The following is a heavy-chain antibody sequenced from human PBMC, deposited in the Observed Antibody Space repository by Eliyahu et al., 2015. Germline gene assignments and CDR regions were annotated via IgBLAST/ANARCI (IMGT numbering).Heavy chain of an antibody. CDR3: ARIAVVTAAVDY. J-gene: IGHJ4*02. Sequence: QLQLQESGPGLVKPSETLSLTCTVSXXSXSSSSYYWGWIRQPPGKGLEWIGSIYYSGSTYYNPSLKSRVTISVDTSKNQFSLKLSSVTAADTAVYYCARIAVVTAAVDYWGQGTLVTVSS. V-gene: IGHV4-39*01. CDR1: XXSXSSSSYY. D-gene: IGHD2-21*02. CDR2: IYYSGST.